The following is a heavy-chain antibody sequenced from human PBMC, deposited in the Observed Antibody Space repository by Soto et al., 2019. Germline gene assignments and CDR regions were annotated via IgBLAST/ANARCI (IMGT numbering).Heavy chain of an antibody. Sequence: QVQLVQSGAEVKKPGASVKVSCKASGYTFTSYGISWVRQAPGQGLEWMGWISAYNGNTNYAQKLQGRVTMTTDTSTSAAYMELRSRRSDDTAVYYGARDRGAYGMDVWGQGTTVTVSS. CDR3: ARDRGAYGMDV. V-gene: IGHV1-18*01. J-gene: IGHJ6*02. CDR2: ISAYNGNT. CDR1: GYTFTSYG.